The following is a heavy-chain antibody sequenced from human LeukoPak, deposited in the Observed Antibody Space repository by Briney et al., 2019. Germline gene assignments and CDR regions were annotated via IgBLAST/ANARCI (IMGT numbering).Heavy chain of an antibody. CDR3: ARGSRQNYYDSSGYYSRSIYYYYGMDV. D-gene: IGHD3-22*01. Sequence: PGRSLRLSCAASGFTVSSNYMSWVRQAPGKGLEWVSVIYSGGSTYYADSVKGRFTISRDNSKNTLYLQMNSLRAEDTAVYYCARGSRQNYYDSSGYYSRSIYYYYGMDVWGQGTTVTVSS. V-gene: IGHV3-53*01. J-gene: IGHJ6*02. CDR2: IYSGGST. CDR1: GFTVSSNY.